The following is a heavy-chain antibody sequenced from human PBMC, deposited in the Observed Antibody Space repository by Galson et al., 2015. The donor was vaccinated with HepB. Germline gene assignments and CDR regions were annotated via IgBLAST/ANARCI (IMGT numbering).Heavy chain of an antibody. D-gene: IGHD5-12*01. Sequence: SVKVSCKASGFTFTSSAVQWMRQARGQRPEWIGWIVVGSGNTNYAQKFQERVTIIRDMSTSTAYMELSSLRSEDTAVYYCAAVRGGYDYGGGTGTTDYWGQGTLVTVSS. CDR3: AAVRGGYDYGGGTGTTDY. J-gene: IGHJ4*02. CDR1: GFTFTSSA. CDR2: IVVGSGNT. V-gene: IGHV1-58*01.